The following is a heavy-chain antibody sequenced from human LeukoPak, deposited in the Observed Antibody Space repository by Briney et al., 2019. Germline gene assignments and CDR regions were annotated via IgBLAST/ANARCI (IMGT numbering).Heavy chain of an antibody. V-gene: IGHV4-59*01. CDR3: ARGVGDCSAGSCYSRSAFDI. CDR1: GGSISSYY. CDR2: IYDSGST. Sequence: PSETLSLTCTVSGGSISSYYWSWIRQPPGKGLEWMGYIYDSGSTNYNPSLKSRVTISVDTSKNQFSLKLNSVTAADTAVYYCARGVGDCSAGSCYSRSAFDIWGQGTMVTVSS. J-gene: IGHJ3*02. D-gene: IGHD2-15*01.